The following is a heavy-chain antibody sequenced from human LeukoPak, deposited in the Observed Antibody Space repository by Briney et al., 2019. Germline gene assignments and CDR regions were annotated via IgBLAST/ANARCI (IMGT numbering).Heavy chain of an antibody. V-gene: IGHV3-66*01. D-gene: IGHD3-22*01. CDR2: IYSGGST. J-gene: IGHJ6*02. Sequence: GGSLRLSCAASGFTVSNNYMSWVRQAPGKGLEWVSIIYSGGSTYYADSVKGRFTISRDNSKNTLYLQMNSLRAEDTALYYCARGVALIPDSSDQWFTKNPLTLYGMGVWGQGTTVTVSS. CDR3: ARGVALIPDSSDQWFTKNPLTLYGMGV. CDR1: GFTVSNNY.